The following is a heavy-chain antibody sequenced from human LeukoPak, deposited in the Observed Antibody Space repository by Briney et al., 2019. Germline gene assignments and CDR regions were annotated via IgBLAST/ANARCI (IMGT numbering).Heavy chain of an antibody. V-gene: IGHV4-38-2*02. Sequence: SETLSLTCSVSGYSISRGYYWGWTRQPPGKGLEWIGILHHTGSTYYNPSLRSRVSISVDKSTNHISLEVTSVTAADTAVYYCARDWGFGDSEDWFDPWGQGTLVTVSS. J-gene: IGHJ5*02. D-gene: IGHD3-10*01. CDR1: GYSISRGYY. CDR3: ARDWGFGDSEDWFDP. CDR2: LHHTGST.